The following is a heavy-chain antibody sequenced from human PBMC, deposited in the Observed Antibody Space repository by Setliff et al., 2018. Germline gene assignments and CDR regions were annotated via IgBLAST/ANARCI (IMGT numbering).Heavy chain of an antibody. CDR1: GYSISSGYY. CDR3: ARHLWGRYMAESSDYFDY. J-gene: IGHJ4*02. D-gene: IGHD3-3*02. CDR2: FFHTGNT. V-gene: IGHV4-38-2*02. Sequence: QSLTCTVSGYSISSGYYWGWIRQPTGKGLEWLGSFFHTGNTYYNPSLEGRVTISVDTSNNQFSLKLSSVTAADTAVYYCARHLWGRYMAESSDYFDYWGQGSLVTVSS.